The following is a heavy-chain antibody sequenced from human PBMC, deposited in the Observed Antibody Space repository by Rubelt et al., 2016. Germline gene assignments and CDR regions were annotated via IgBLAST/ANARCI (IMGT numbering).Heavy chain of an antibody. J-gene: IGHJ2*01. CDR2: IIPIFGTA. Sequence: QVQLVQSGAEVKKPGSSVKVSCKASGGTFSSYAISWVRQAPGQGLEWMGGIIPIFGTANYAQKFQGRVTITADESTSTAYRELSSLRSEDTGVYYCARGDGTVRRSYWYFDLWGRGTLVTVSS. D-gene: IGHD4-17*01. CDR1: GGTFSSYA. V-gene: IGHV1-69*01. CDR3: ARGDGTVRRSYWYFDL.